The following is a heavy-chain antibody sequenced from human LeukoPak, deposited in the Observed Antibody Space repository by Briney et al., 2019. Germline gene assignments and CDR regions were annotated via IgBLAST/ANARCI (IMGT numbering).Heavy chain of an antibody. CDR2: ISAYNGNT. CDR1: GYTFINYG. D-gene: IGHD3-10*01. V-gene: IGHV1-18*01. J-gene: IGHJ5*02. Sequence: ASVKVSCKASGYTFINYGFYWVRQAPGQGLEWMGWISAYNGNTNYAQKLQGRVTMTTDTSTSTAYMELRSLRSDDTAVYYCARVPPLLWFGERTDNWFDPWGQGTLVTVSS. CDR3: ARVPPLLWFGERTDNWFDP.